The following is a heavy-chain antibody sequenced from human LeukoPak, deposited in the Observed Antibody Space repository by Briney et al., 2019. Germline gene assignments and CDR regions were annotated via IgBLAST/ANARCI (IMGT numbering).Heavy chain of an antibody. D-gene: IGHD3/OR15-3a*01. CDR1: GGSISSYY. J-gene: IGHJ5*02. CDR2: IYYSGST. Sequence: PSETLSLTCTVSGGSISSYYWSWIRQPPGKGLEWIWYIYYSGSTNYNPSLKSRVTISVDTSKNQFSLKLSSVTAADTAVYYCARRFGTGGWFDPWGQGTLVTVSS. CDR3: ARRFGTGGWFDP. V-gene: IGHV4-59*08.